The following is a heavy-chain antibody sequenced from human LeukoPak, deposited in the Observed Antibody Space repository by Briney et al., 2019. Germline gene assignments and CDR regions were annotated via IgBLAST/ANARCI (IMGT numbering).Heavy chain of an antibody. Sequence: PSETLSLTCTVSGGSISSYYWSWIRQSPGKGLEWIGYIYYSGSTNYNPSLKSRVTISVDTSKNQFSLKLSSVTAADTAVYYCAVGGYYDTSGYYSIDYWGQGTLVTVSS. CDR1: GGSISSYY. CDR3: AVGGYYDTSGYYSIDY. CDR2: IYYSGST. V-gene: IGHV4-59*01. J-gene: IGHJ4*02. D-gene: IGHD3-22*01.